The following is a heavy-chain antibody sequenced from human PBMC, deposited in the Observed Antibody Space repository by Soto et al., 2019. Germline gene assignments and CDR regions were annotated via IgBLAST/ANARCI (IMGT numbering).Heavy chain of an antibody. CDR1: GFTFSLYD. V-gene: IGHV3-23*01. CDR2: ISGSGETT. D-gene: IGHD3-16*02. Sequence: EEQLLESGGGLVQPGGSLRLSCAASGFTFSLYDMSWVRHTPGKGLEWVASISGSGETTYYADSVKGRFTISKDNSKNSVFLQMTSRRAKDTADYYCAKGDVLYDAYCGMEVWGQGTSFTVS. CDR3: AKGDVLYDAYCGMEV. J-gene: IGHJ6*02.